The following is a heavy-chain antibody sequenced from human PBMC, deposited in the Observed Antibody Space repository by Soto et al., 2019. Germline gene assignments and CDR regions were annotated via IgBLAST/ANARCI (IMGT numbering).Heavy chain of an antibody. V-gene: IGHV4-31*02. CDR1: GGYF. D-gene: IGHD3-16*01. J-gene: IGHJ4*02. Sequence: GGYFWTRLRQYPGKGLEWIGYIYYSGYAYYNPSLKSRLTMSVDTSKHQYYLNLTSVTAADTTVYFCARGSRFGGLDYWGQGILVPVAS. CDR3: ARGSRFGGLDY. CDR2: IYYSGYA.